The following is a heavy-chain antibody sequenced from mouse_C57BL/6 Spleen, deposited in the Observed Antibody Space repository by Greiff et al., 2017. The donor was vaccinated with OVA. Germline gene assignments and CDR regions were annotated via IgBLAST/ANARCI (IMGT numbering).Heavy chain of an antibody. V-gene: IGHV1-59*01. Sequence: VQLQQSGAELVRPGTSVKLSCKASGYTFTSYWMHWVKQRPGQGLEWIGVIDPSDSYTNYNQKFKGKATLTVDTSSSTAYMQLSSLTSEDSAVYYCAKSPFDYWGQGTTLTVSS. J-gene: IGHJ2*01. CDR3: AKSPFDY. CDR2: IDPSDSYT. CDR1: GYTFTSYW.